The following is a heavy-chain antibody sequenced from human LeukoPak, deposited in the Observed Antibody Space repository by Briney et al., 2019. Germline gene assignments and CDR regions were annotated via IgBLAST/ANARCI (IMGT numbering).Heavy chain of an antibody. CDR1: GFTFSSYS. D-gene: IGHD3-22*01. CDR3: AREQDSSGYYTNFDY. CDR2: ISSSSSYI. V-gene: IGHV3-21*01. Sequence: GGSLRLSCAASGFTFSSYSMNWVRQAPGKGLEWVSSISSSSSYIYYADSVKGRFTISRDNAKNSLYLQMNSLRAEDTAVYYCAREQDSSGYYTNFDYWGQGTLDTVSS. J-gene: IGHJ4*02.